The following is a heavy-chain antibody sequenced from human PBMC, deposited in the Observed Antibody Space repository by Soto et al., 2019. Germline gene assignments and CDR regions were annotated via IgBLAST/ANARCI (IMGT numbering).Heavy chain of an antibody. V-gene: IGHV3-23*01. CDR2: ISGSGGST. D-gene: IGHD3-3*01. J-gene: IGHJ4*02. CDR1: GFTFSSYA. Sequence: PGGSLRLSCAASGFTFSSYAMSWVRQAPGKGLEWVSAISGSGGSTYYADSVKGRFTISRDNSKNTLYLQMNSLSAEDTAVYYCAKGPDFWSGYYPTTFDYWGQGTLVTVSS. CDR3: AKGPDFWSGYYPTTFDY.